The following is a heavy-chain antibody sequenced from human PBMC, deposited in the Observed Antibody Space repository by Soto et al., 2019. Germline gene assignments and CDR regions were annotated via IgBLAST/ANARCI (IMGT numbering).Heavy chain of an antibody. J-gene: IGHJ6*04. CDR3: ARALHVKDYYNGMDG. V-gene: IGHV4-59*01. CDR1: GGSISSYY. CDR2: IYYSGST. Sequence: SETLSLTCTVSGGSISSYYWSWIRQPPGKGLEWIGYIYYSGSTNYNPSLKSRVTISVDTSKNQFSLKLSSVTAADTAVYYCARALHVKDYYNGMDGWGRGTTGTVSS.